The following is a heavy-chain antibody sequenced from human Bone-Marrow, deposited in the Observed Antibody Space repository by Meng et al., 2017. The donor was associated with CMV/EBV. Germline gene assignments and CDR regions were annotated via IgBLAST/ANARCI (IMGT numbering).Heavy chain of an antibody. CDR2: IKEDGTVK. CDR1: GFTFSSYW. CDR3: ARVGRDCSGDTCYSWFGP. J-gene: IGHJ5*02. Sequence: GESLKISCAASGFTFSSYWMTWVRQAPGKGLEWVANIKEDGTVKSYVDSVKGRFTISRDNAKNSLYLQMNSLRAEDTAVYYCARVGRDCSGDTCYSWFGPWGQRTLVTVSS. D-gene: IGHD2-15*01. V-gene: IGHV3-7*01.